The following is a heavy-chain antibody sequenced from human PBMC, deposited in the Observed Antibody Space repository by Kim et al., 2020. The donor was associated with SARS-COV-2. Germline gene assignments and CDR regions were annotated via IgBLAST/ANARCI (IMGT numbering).Heavy chain of an antibody. CDR3: ARLGVGYGQMDI. CDR2: INTNTENP. J-gene: IGHJ6*04. D-gene: IGHD3-3*01. Sequence: ASVKVSCKASGYTFTNYGVNWVRQAPGQDLEWMGWINTNTENPTYGQGFTGRFVFSFDTSVSTAYLQISSLRSDDTAVYYCARLGVGYGQMDILGNGTTVTVSS. CDR1: GYTFTNYG. V-gene: IGHV7-4-1*02.